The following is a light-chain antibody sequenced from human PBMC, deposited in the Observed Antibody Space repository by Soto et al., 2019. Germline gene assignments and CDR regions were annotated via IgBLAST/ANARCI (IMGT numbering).Light chain of an antibody. CDR2: DAS. J-gene: IGKJ2*01. CDR3: QQRSNWQYT. CDR1: QSLGKY. V-gene: IGKV3-11*01. Sequence: EIVLTQSPATLSLSPGERATLSYRASQSLGKYLAWYQQRPGQAPRLLIYDASNRATGIPARFSGSGSGTDFTLSISSLEPEDFAVYYCQQRSNWQYTFGQGTKVEIK.